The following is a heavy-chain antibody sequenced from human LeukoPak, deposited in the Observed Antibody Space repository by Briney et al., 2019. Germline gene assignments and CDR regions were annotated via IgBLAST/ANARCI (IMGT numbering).Heavy chain of an antibody. CDR3: ARGVRGSYVWGSYRQNYYFDY. J-gene: IGHJ4*02. CDR2: IYYSGST. CDR1: GGSISSHY. Sequence: SETLSPTCTVSGGSISSHYWSWIRQPPGKGLEWIGYIYYSGSTNYNPSLKSRVTISVDTSKNQFSLKLSSVTAADTAVYYCARGVRGSYVWGSYRQNYYFDYWGQGTLVTVSS. V-gene: IGHV4-59*11. D-gene: IGHD3-16*02.